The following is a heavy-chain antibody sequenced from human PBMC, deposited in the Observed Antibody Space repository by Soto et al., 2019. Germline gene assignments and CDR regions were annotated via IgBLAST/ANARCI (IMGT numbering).Heavy chain of an antibody. CDR1: GGTFSSCT. CDR2: IIPILGIA. V-gene: IGHV1-69*04. J-gene: IGHJ4*02. D-gene: IGHD5-12*01. Sequence: GASVKVSCKASGGTFSSCTISWVRQAPGQGLEWMGRIIPILGIANYAQKFQGRVTITADKSTSTAYMELSSLRSEDTAVYYCVRDPHSFGSGYDPQYYFDYWRQGTLVTDSS. CDR3: VRDPHSFGSGYDPQYYFDY.